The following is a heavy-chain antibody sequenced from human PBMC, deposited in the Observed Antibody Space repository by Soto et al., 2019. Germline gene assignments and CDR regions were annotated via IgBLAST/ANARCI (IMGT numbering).Heavy chain of an antibody. Sequence: GGALRLSCAASGFTFSSYAMSWVRQAPGKGLEWVSAISGSGGSTYYADSVKGRFPISRDNPKHPLYLQMNSLRAEDTAVYYCAKVNGYYHILTGHYGIDVWGQRTTVTVSS. CDR2: ISGSGGST. V-gene: IGHV3-23*01. CDR1: GFTFSSYA. CDR3: AKVNGYYHILTGHYGIDV. J-gene: IGHJ6*02. D-gene: IGHD3-9*01.